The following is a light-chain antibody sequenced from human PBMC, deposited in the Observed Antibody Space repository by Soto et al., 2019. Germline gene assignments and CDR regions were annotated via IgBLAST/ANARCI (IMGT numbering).Light chain of an antibody. CDR2: RNT. CDR1: SSNIGAGYD. CDR3: QSYDSKLSGWV. V-gene: IGLV1-40*01. J-gene: IGLJ3*02. Sequence: QSVLTQSPSVSGARGQRVTISCTGSSSNIGAGYDVHWYQQLPGAAPKLLIYRNTNRPSGVPDRFSGSKSGTSASLAITGLQAEDESDYYCQSYDSKLSGWVFGGGTKLTVL.